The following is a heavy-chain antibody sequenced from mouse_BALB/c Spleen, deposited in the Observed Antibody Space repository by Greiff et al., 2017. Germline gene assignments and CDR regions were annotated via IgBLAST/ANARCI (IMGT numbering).Heavy chain of an antibody. V-gene: IGHV14-3*02. J-gene: IGHJ3*01. CDR2: IDPANGNT. CDR3: APYYVLAY. CDR1: GFNIKDTY. Sequence: VQLKESGAELVKPGASVKLSCTASGFNIKDTYMHWVKQRPEQGLEWIGRIDPANGNTKYDPKFQGKATITADTSSNTAYLQLSSLTSEDTAVYYCAPYYVLAYWGQGTLVTVSA. D-gene: IGHD2-10*01.